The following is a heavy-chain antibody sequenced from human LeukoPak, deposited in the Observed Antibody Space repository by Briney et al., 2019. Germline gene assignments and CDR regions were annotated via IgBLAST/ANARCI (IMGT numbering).Heavy chain of an antibody. CDR1: GGSISSYY. CDR2: IYTSGST. CDR3: ARESYGRRYYYGMDV. V-gene: IGHV4-4*07. J-gene: IGHJ6*02. Sequence: AETLSLTCPVSGGSISSYYWSWIRQPAGKGLEWIGRIYTSGSTNYNPSLKSRVTMSVDTSKNQFSLKLSSVTAADTAVYYCARESYGRRYYYGMDVWGQGTTVTVSS. D-gene: IGHD3-10*01.